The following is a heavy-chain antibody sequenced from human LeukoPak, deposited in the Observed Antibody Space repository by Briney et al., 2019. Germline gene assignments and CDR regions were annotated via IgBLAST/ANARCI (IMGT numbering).Heavy chain of an antibody. CDR2: INWNGGDT. CDR3: ARVLYYDSSGYSF. J-gene: IGHJ4*02. V-gene: IGHV3-20*04. D-gene: IGHD3-22*01. Sequence: PGGSLRLSCAASGFTFDDYGMSWVRQVPGKGLEWVSGINWNGGDTGYADSVKGRFTISRDNAKNSLYLQMNSLRAEDTAVYYCARVLYYDSSGYSFWGQGTLVTVSS. CDR1: GFTFDDYG.